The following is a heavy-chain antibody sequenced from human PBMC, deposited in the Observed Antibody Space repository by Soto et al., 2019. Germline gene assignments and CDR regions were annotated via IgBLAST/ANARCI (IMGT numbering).Heavy chain of an antibody. V-gene: IGHV1-3*01. Sequence: ASVNVSCKASGYTFTSYAMHWVRQAPGQRLEWMGWINAGNGNTKYSQKFQGRVTITRDTSASTAYMELSSLRSEDTAVYYCARDGGYCTNGVCYDYYYYYMDVWGKGTTVTVSS. CDR2: INAGNGNT. CDR3: ARDGGYCTNGVCYDYYYYYMDV. D-gene: IGHD2-8*01. CDR1: GYTFTSYA. J-gene: IGHJ6*03.